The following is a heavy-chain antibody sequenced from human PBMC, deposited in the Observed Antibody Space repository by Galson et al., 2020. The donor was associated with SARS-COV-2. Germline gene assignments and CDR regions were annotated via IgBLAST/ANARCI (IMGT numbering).Heavy chain of an antibody. J-gene: IGHJ4*02. D-gene: IGHD3-10*01. Sequence: ASVKVSCKASGYTFTSYGISWVRQAPGQRLEWMGWISAYNDNTKYAQNLQDRVTMTTDTSTATAYMELRSLRSDDTAVFYCARTDTIEYYYGSGTEPLVDYWGQGTLVTASS. CDR2: ISAYNDNT. V-gene: IGHV1-18*01. CDR1: GYTFTSYG. CDR3: ARTDTIEYYYGSGTEPLVDY.